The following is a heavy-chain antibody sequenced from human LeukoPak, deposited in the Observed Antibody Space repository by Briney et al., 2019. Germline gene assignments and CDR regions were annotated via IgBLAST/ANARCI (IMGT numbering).Heavy chain of an antibody. Sequence: ASVTVSCNASGYTFTIYYKHWIRHPQGQGLELMRIINPSGGSTSYAKKFKGRVTMTRDMSTSTVYMELSSVRSEDTAVYYCARRGFWSGNYIDYWGQGTLVTVSS. D-gene: IGHD3-3*01. J-gene: IGHJ4*02. CDR2: INPSGGST. V-gene: IGHV1-46*01. CDR3: ARRGFWSGNYIDY. CDR1: GYTFTIYY.